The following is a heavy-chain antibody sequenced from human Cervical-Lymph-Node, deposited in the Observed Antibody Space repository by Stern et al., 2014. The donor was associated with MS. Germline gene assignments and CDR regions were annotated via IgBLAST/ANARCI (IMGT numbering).Heavy chain of an antibody. J-gene: IGHJ4*02. Sequence: QVQLMQSGAEVKTPGASVKVSCKASGYTFTSDNMHWVRQAPGQGHEWVGLISPDGGTPHYAQKLQGRVTLTTNTSTSTVYMELSSLRSEDTAVYSCVRDNGNWAFDYWGQGSLVTVSS. CDR2: ISPDGGTP. D-gene: IGHD7-27*01. V-gene: IGHV1-46*03. CDR1: GYTFTSDN. CDR3: VRDNGNWAFDY.